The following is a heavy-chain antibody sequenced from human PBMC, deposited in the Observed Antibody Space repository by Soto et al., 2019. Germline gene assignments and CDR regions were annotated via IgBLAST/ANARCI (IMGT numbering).Heavy chain of an antibody. D-gene: IGHD6-19*01. V-gene: IGHV4-30-2*01. Sequence: QLQLQESGSGLVKPSQTLSLTCAVSGGSISSGGYSWSWIRQPPGKGLEWIGYIYHSGSTYYNPSRKSRVTIPVARSKNPFSLKLSSVTAADTAVYYCASAGGLGAVAADYWGQGTLVTVSS. CDR1: GGSISSGGYS. CDR3: ASAGGLGAVAADY. CDR2: IYHSGST. J-gene: IGHJ4*02.